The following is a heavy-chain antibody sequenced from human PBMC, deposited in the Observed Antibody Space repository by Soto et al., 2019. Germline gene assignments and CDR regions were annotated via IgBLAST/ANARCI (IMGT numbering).Heavy chain of an antibody. J-gene: IGHJ6*02. CDR2: IIPIFGTA. CDR1: GGTFSSYA. V-gene: IGHV1-69*13. CDR3: AREGATIPCMDV. D-gene: IGHD1-26*01. Sequence: SVKVSCKASGGTFSSYAISWVRQAPGQGLEWMGGIIPIFGTANYAQKFQGRVTITADESTSTAYMELSSLRSEDTAVYYCAREGATIPCMDVWGQGTTVTVSS.